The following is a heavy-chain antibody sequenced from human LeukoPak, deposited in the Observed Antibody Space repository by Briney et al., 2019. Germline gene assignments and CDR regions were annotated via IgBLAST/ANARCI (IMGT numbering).Heavy chain of an antibody. V-gene: IGHV4-34*01. Sequence: SETLSLTCAVYGVSFSGYYWSWIRQPPGKGLEWIGEINHSGSTNYNPALKSRVTISVDTSKNQFSLKLSSVTAADTAVYYCAREGSSLGADYWGQGTLVTVSS. D-gene: IGHD6-13*01. CDR1: GVSFSGYY. CDR2: INHSGST. CDR3: AREGSSLGADY. J-gene: IGHJ4*02.